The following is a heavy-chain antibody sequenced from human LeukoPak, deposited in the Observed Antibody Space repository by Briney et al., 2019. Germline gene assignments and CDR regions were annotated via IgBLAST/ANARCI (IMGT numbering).Heavy chain of an antibody. CDR3: ARRYCSGGGCYYFDY. Sequence: GESLKISCKGSGYSFTSYWIGWVRQMPGKGLEWMGIIYPGDSDTRYSPSFQGQVTISADKSISTAYLQWSSLKASDTAMYYCARRYCSGGGCYYFDYWGQGTLVTVSS. CDR2: IYPGDSDT. CDR1: GYSFTSYW. V-gene: IGHV5-51*01. D-gene: IGHD2-15*01. J-gene: IGHJ4*02.